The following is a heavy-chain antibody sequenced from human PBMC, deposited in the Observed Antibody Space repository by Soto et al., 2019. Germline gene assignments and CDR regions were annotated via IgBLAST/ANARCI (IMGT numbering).Heavy chain of an antibody. CDR2: IYDSGST. V-gene: IGHV4-59*01. J-gene: IGHJ6*02. CDR1: GDSINNYY. Sequence: QVQLQESGPGLVKPSETLSLTCTVSGDSINNYYWTWIRQPPGKGLEWIGYIYDSGSTSYNPSLKSRLTISLDTSKNQFSLKLKSVTAADTAVYYCARGTKYYYQGMDVWGQGTTVTVSS. CDR3: ARGTKYYYQGMDV.